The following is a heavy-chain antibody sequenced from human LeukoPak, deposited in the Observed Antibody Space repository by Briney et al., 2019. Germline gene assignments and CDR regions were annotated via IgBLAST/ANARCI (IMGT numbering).Heavy chain of an antibody. D-gene: IGHD2-21*02. CDR2: INPSGGST. CDR1: GYTFTSYY. CDR3: ARDRLAYCGGDCYPDY. Sequence: ASVTVSCKASGYTFTSYYMHWVRQAPGQGLEWMGIINPSGGSTSYAQKFQGRVAMTRDTSTSTVYMELSSLRSEDTAVYYCARDRLAYCGGDCYPDYWGQGTLVTVSS. J-gene: IGHJ4*02. V-gene: IGHV1-46*01.